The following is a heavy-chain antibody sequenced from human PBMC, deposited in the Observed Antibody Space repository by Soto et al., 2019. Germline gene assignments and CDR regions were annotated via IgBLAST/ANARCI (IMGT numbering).Heavy chain of an antibody. CDR1: GYTFTGYG. J-gene: IGHJ3*02. CDR2: ISAYNGNT. D-gene: IGHD3-22*01. Sequence: ASVKVSCKASGYTFTGYGISWVRQAPGQGLEWMGWISAYNGNTNYAQKLQGRVTMTTDTSTSTAYMELRSLRSDDTAVYYCARHYYDSSGGDAFDIWGQGTMVTVSS. V-gene: IGHV1-18*04. CDR3: ARHYYDSSGGDAFDI.